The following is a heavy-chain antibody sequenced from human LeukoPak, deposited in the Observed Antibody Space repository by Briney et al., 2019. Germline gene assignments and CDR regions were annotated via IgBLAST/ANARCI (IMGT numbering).Heavy chain of an antibody. V-gene: IGHV1-69*01. D-gene: IGHD2-21*01. CDR1: GGTFSSYA. CDR3: ARAAYCGGDCYPSQWFQH. CDR2: IIPIFGTA. J-gene: IGHJ1*01. Sequence: GASVKVSCKASGGTFSSYAISWVRQAPGQGLEWMGGIIPIFGTANYAQKFQGRVTITADESTSTAYMELSSLRSEDTAVYYCARAAYCGGDCYPSQWFQHWGQGTLVTVSS.